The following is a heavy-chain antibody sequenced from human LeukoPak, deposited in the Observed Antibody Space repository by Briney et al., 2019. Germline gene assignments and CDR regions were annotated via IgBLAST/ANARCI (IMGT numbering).Heavy chain of an antibody. Sequence: KPGGSLRLSCAASGFTFSSYSMNWVRQAPGKGLEWVSSISSSSSYIYYADSVKGRFTISRDNAKNSLYLQMNSLRAEDTAVYYCARDSGQAKRYFDYWGQGTLVTVSS. D-gene: IGHD1-26*01. CDR2: ISSSSSYI. J-gene: IGHJ4*02. CDR3: ARDSGQAKRYFDY. V-gene: IGHV3-21*04. CDR1: GFTFSSYS.